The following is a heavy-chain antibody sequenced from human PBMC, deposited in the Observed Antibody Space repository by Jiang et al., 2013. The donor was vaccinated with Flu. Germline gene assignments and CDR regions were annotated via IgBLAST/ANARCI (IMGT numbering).Heavy chain of an antibody. V-gene: IGHV3-11*01. Sequence: GXTFSDYYMSWIRQAPGKGLEWVSYISSSGSTIYYADSVKGRFTISRDNAKNSLYLQMNSLRAEDTAVYYCASFTYYYDSSGYYYSGNDYWGQGTLVTVSS. D-gene: IGHD3-22*01. CDR2: ISSSGSTI. CDR1: GXTFSDYY. CDR3: ASFTYYYDSSGYYYSGNDY. J-gene: IGHJ4*02.